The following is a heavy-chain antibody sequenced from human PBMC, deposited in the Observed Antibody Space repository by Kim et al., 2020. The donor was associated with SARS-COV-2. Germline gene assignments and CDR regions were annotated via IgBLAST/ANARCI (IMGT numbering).Heavy chain of an antibody. J-gene: IGHJ4*02. Sequence: GGSLRLSCAASGFTFSSYPIHWVRQAPGKGLEWVAVISYDGINEYYADSVKGRFTISRDNSMNTLYLQMNSLRTEDTALYYCGRGFSGTLVGAIDYWGQG. CDR1: GFTFSSYP. V-gene: IGHV3-30*04. CDR2: ISYDGINE. D-gene: IGHD3-10*01. CDR3: GRGFSGTLVGAIDY.